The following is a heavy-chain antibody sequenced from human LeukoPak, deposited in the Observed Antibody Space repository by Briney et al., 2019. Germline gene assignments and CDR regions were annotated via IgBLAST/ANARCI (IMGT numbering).Heavy chain of an antibody. V-gene: IGHV1-2*02. CDR3: ARERPGSGSYPDAFDI. J-gene: IGHJ3*02. CDR2: INPNSGGT. D-gene: IGHD3-10*01. Sequence: GGSLRLSCAASGFTFTGYYMHWVRQAPGQGLEWMGWINPNSGGTNYAQKLQGRVTMTRDTSISTAYMELSRLRSDDTAVYYCARERPGSGSYPDAFDIWGQGTMVTVSS. CDR1: GFTFTGYY.